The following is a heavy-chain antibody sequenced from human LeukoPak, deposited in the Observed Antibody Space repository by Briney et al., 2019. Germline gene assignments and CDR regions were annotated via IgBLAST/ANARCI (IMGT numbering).Heavy chain of an antibody. Sequence: ASVKVSCKVSGYTLTELSMHWVRQAPGKGLEWMGGFDPEDGETIYAQKFQGRVTMTEDTSTDTAYMELSSLRSEDTAVYYCATEGVAMAGTDYYGMDVWGQGTTVTVSS. CDR2: FDPEDGET. CDR1: GYTLTELS. D-gene: IGHD6-19*01. J-gene: IGHJ6*02. CDR3: ATEGVAMAGTDYYGMDV. V-gene: IGHV1-24*01.